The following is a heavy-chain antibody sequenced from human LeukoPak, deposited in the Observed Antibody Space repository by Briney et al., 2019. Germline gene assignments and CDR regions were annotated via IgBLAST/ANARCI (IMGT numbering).Heavy chain of an antibody. J-gene: IGHJ4*02. Sequence: VASVKVSCKASGYTFTSYDINWVRQATGQGLEWMGWVNPNSGNTGYAQKFQGRVTITRNTSISTAYVELSSLRSEDTAVYYCARGYPSAERGYEFDYWGQGTLVTVSS. CDR2: VNPNSGNT. CDR3: ARGYPSAERGYEFDY. CDR1: GYTFTSYD. D-gene: IGHD3-22*01. V-gene: IGHV1-8*03.